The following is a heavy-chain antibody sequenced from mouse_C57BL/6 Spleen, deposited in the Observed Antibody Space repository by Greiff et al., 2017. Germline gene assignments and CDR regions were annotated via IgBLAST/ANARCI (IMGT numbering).Heavy chain of an antibody. CDR2: IDPSDSET. V-gene: IGHV1-52*01. D-gene: IGHD1-1*01. CDR1: GYTFTSYW. CDR3: ARSYYGSAWFAY. Sequence: VQLQQPGAELVRPGSSVKLSCKASGYTFTSYWMHWVKQRPIQGLEWIGNIDPSDSETHYNQKFKDKATLTVDKSSSTAYMQLSSLTSEDSAVYYCARSYYGSAWFAYWGQVTLGTVSA. J-gene: IGHJ3*01.